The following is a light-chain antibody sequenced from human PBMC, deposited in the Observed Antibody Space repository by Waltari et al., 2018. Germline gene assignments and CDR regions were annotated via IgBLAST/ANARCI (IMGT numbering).Light chain of an antibody. CDR2: EVS. CDR1: SSDVGGYNH. Sequence: QSALTQPDSVSGSPGQSITISCTGTSSDVGGYNHVSWYHQYPGKAPKLLIYEVSNRPSGVSNRFSGSQSGNTASLTISGLQAEDEAVYYCSSYSSRNTPSHVFGTGAKVTVL. V-gene: IGLV2-14*01. CDR3: SSYSSRNTPSHV. J-gene: IGLJ1*01.